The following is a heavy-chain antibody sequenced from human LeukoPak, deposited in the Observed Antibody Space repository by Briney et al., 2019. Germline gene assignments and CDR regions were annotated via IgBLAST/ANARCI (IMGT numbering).Heavy chain of an antibody. V-gene: IGHV3-23*01. J-gene: IGHJ4*02. Sequence: QPAGSLRLSCAASGFTFSSYAMSWVRQAPGKGLEWVSAISNNGDSTYYADSVKGRFTISRDNSKNTLYLQTNSLRAEATAVYYCAKDRTSGYYYVMYFDYWGRGTLVTVSS. CDR3: AKDRTSGYYYVMYFDY. D-gene: IGHD3-22*01. CDR1: GFTFSSYA. CDR2: ISNNGDST.